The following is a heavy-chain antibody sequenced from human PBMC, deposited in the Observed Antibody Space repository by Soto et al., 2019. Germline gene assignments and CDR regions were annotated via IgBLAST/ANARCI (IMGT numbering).Heavy chain of an antibody. CDR3: AHSGTADDYYGMDV. CDR2: IYWDDDK. CDR1: GFSLSTSGVG. D-gene: IGHD1-1*01. Sequence: QITLKESGPPLVKPTQTLTLTCTFSGFSLSTSGVGVGWIRQPPGKALEWLALIYWDDDKRYSPSLKSRLTITKDTSTNQVVLTMTNMDPVDTATYYCAHSGTADDYYGMDVWGQGTTVTVSS. V-gene: IGHV2-5*02. J-gene: IGHJ6*02.